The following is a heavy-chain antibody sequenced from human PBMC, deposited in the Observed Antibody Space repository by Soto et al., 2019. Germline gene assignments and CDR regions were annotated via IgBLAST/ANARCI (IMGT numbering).Heavy chain of an antibody. CDR2: IYYSGST. V-gene: IGHV4-59*01. CDR1: GGYISSYY. CDR3: ARRSYCSSTSCFHYFDY. D-gene: IGHD2-2*01. J-gene: IGHJ4*02. Sequence: PLATLSLSCTVSGGYISSYYGSWIRQPPGKGLEWIGYIYYSGSTNYNPSLKIRVTISVDTSKNQFSLKLSSVTAADTAVYYCARRSYCSSTSCFHYFDYWGQGTLATVS.